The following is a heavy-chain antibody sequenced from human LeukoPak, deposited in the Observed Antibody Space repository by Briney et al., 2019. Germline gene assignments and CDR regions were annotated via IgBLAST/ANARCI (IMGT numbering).Heavy chain of an antibody. CDR3: GIPEGTDY. Sequence: GGSLRLSCAASGFTFNNYDMHWVRQAPSKGLEWVAFIRYDGSISYYADSVRGRFTISRDNSKNTLYLQMDSLRPEDTAVYYCGIPEGTDYWGQGTLVTVSS. J-gene: IGHJ4*02. D-gene: IGHD1-1*01. CDR1: GFTFNNYD. CDR2: IRYDGSIS. V-gene: IGHV3-30*02.